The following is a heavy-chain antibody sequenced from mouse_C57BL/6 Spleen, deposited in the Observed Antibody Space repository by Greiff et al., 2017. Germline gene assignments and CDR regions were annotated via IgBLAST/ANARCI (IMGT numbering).Heavy chain of an antibody. CDR3: AVYYGYDGYAMDY. J-gene: IGHJ4*01. V-gene: IGHV5-4*03. CDR2: ISDGGSYT. Sequence: EVNLVESGGGLVKPGGSLKLSCAASGFTFSSYAMSWVRQTPEKRLEWVATISDGGSYTYYPDNVKGRFTISRDNAKNNLYLQMSHLKSEDTAMYDCAVYYGYDGYAMDYWGQGTSVTVSS. CDR1: GFTFSSYA. D-gene: IGHD2-2*01.